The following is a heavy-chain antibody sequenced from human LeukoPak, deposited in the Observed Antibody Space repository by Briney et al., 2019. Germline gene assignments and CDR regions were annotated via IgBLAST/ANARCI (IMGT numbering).Heavy chain of an antibody. CDR3: ASLVGATRDFDY. CDR2: INHSGST. D-gene: IGHD1-26*01. CDR1: GGSFSGYY. J-gene: IGHJ4*02. Sequence: PSETLSLTCAVYGGSFSGYYWSWIRQPPGKGLEWIGEINHSGSTNYNPSLKSRVTISVDTSKSQFSLKLSSVTAADTAVYYCASLVGATRDFDYWGQGTLVTVSS. V-gene: IGHV4-34*01.